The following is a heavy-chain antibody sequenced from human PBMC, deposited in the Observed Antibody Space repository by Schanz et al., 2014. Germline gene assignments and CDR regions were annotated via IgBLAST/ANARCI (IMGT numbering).Heavy chain of an antibody. D-gene: IGHD2-21*01. Sequence: QVQLVQSGAEVKKPGASVKVSCKASGYTFTSHGISWVRQAPGQGLEWMGWINGYNGHTLYAQKFQGRVTMTTDTSTSTSYMELTSLRFDDTAVYYCARDRLECGAECYSVEVFEIWGQGSLVTVSS. J-gene: IGHJ4*02. CDR1: GYTFTSHG. V-gene: IGHV1-18*01. CDR3: ARDRLECGAECYSVEVFEI. CDR2: INGYNGHT.